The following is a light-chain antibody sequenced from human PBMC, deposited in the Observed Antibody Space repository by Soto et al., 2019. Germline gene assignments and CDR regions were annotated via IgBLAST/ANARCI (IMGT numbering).Light chain of an antibody. CDR2: DSS. CDR3: QQRSNWPQWT. V-gene: IGKV3-11*01. J-gene: IGKJ1*01. CDR1: QSVRGY. Sequence: EIFLTQSPATLSLSPGERATLSCRASQSVRGYLAWYQHKPGQAPRLLIYDSSKRATDIRARFSGSGSGTDFTLTISSLEPEDFAVYYCQQRSNWPQWTFGQGTKVEVK.